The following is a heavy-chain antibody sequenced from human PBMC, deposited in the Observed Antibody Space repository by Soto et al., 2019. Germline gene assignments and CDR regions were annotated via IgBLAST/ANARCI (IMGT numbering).Heavy chain of an antibody. Sequence: QVQLVESGGGVVQPGRSLRLSCAASGFTFSSYGMHWVRQAPGKGLEWVAVIWYDGSNKYYADSVKGRFTISRDNSKNALYLQMSSLRAEDTAVYYCARVGGDSGGVLPLAYWGQGTLVTFSS. J-gene: IGHJ4*02. V-gene: IGHV3-33*01. D-gene: IGHD2-15*01. CDR1: GFTFSSYG. CDR3: ARVGGDSGGVLPLAY. CDR2: IWYDGSNK.